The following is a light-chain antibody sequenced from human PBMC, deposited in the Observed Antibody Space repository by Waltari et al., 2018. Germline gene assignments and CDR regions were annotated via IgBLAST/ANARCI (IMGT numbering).Light chain of an antibody. CDR2: DVS. V-gene: IGLV2-14*03. CDR1: SSDVGGYNY. J-gene: IGLJ1*01. Sequence: QSALTQPASVSGSPGQSITISCTGTSSDVGGYNYVSWYQQNPGKAPKLMIYDVSNLPSAVSNRFSCSKSGTTASLTISGLQAEDDADYYCSSYISTSTQVVGTGTKVTVL. CDR3: SSYISTSTQV.